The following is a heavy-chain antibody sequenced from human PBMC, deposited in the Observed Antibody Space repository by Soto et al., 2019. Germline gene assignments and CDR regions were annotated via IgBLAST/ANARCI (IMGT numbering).Heavy chain of an antibody. CDR1: GGSISSYY. V-gene: IGHV4-59*01. J-gene: IGHJ6*02. Sequence: QVQLQESGPGLVKPSETLSLTCTVSGGSISSYYWSWIRQPPGKGLEWIGYTYYSGSTNYNPSLKSRVTISVDTSKNQFSLKLSSVTAADTAVYYCARVRLVNYYYYYGMDVWGQGTTVTVSS. CDR3: ARVRLVNYYYYYGMDV. CDR2: TYYSGST. D-gene: IGHD3-9*01.